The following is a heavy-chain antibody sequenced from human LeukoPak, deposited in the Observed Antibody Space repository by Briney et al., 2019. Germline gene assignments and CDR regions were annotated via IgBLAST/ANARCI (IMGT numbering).Heavy chain of an antibody. V-gene: IGHV3-21*01. CDR3: ARDRIAAAGNWFDP. D-gene: IGHD6-13*01. CDR1: GFTFSSYS. Sequence: GGSLRLSCAASGFTFSSYSVNWVRQAPGKGLEWVSSISSSSSYIYYADSVKGRFTISRDNAKNSLYLQMNSLRAEDTAVYYCARDRIAAAGNWFDPWGQGTLVTVSS. CDR2: ISSSSSYI. J-gene: IGHJ5*02.